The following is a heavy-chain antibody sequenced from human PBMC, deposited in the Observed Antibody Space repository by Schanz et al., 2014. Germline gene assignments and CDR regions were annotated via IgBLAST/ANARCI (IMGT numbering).Heavy chain of an antibody. V-gene: IGHV3-30*09. CDR1: GFTFSRHA. CDR3: AREEGYGYGPGAFDI. Sequence: QVELVESGGGVVQPGRSLRLSCAASGFTFSRHAMHWVRQAAGKGLEWVAAITYDGSNKYYAESVKGRFAISRDNSKDTLYLQMNSLRTEDTAVYYCAREEGYGYGPGAFDIWGQGTMVTVSS. CDR2: ITYDGSNK. D-gene: IGHD5-18*01. J-gene: IGHJ3*02.